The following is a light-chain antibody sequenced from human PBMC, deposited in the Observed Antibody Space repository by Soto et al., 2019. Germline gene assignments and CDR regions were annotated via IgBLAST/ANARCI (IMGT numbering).Light chain of an antibody. CDR3: QQYGTSPIT. V-gene: IGKV3-20*01. Sequence: ENVLTQSPGTLSLSPGKRATLSCRASQTVSSYLTWYQQRPGQAPRLLISGASRRATGIPDRFSGSGSGTDFTLTISRLEPEDFALYYCQQYGTSPITFGQGTRLEIK. CDR1: QTVSSY. CDR2: GAS. J-gene: IGKJ5*01.